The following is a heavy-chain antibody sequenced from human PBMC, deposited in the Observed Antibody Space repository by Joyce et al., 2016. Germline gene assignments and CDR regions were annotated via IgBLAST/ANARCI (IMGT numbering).Heavy chain of an antibody. CDR2: ISATSYYI. J-gene: IGHJ6*02. V-gene: IGHV3-21*01. CDR1: GSTFSSSS. D-gene: IGHD3-16*01. CDR3: ARGGISYYYAMDV. Sequence: QLVESGGGVVKAGGSLRLSCEASGSTFSSSSRSWFRQDPGTGLEWVAAISATSYYIFHAETVRGGFTVSRNNAKKTLYLQMNSLRAEDSAVFYCARGGISYYYAMDVWGQGTTVTVSS.